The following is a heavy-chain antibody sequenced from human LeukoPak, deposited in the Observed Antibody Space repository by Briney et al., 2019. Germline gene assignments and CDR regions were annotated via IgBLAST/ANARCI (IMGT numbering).Heavy chain of an antibody. D-gene: IGHD5-12*01. CDR3: ARPLRGHSGYYY. J-gene: IGHJ4*02. CDR1: GGSISSGGYY. V-gene: IGHV3-11*06. CDR2: ISSSSSYT. Sequence: PSETLSLTCTVSGGSISSGGYYWSWIRQHPGTGLEWVSYISSSSSYTNYADSVKGRFTISRDNAKNSLYLKMNSLRAEDTAVYYCARPLRGHSGYYYWGQGTLVTVSS.